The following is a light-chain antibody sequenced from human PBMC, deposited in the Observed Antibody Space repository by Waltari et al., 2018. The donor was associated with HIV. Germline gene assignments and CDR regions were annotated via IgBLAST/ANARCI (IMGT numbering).Light chain of an antibody. V-gene: IGKV3-15*01. Sequence: EIVITKSPATLSVSPGERATLYCRATQRVSSNLAWYQQKPGQAPRLLIYGASNRATGIPARFSGSGSGTEFTLTISSLQSEDFAVYYCQQYNNWLGTFGQGTKVEIK. CDR2: GAS. CDR1: QRVSSN. CDR3: QQYNNWLGT. J-gene: IGKJ1*01.